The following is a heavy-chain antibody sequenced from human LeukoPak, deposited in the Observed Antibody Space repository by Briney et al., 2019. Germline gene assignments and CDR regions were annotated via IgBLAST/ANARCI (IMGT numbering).Heavy chain of an antibody. Sequence: GESLRLSCEASGFTFSNYAMSWVRQAPGKGLEWVSAISGSGGSTYYADSVKGRFTISRDNSKNTLYLQMNSLRAEDTAVYYCESYDYVWGSYRREGFDYWGQGTLVTVSS. CDR3: ESYDYVWGSYRREGFDY. J-gene: IGHJ4*02. CDR2: ISGSGGST. D-gene: IGHD3-16*02. CDR1: GFTFSNYA. V-gene: IGHV3-23*01.